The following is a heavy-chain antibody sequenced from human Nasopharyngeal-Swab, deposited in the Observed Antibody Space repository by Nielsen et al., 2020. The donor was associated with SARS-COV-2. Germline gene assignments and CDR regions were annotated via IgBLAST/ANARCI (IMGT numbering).Heavy chain of an antibody. V-gene: IGHV3-9*01. CDR3: AKDISADDGSGSYYPRGGFDP. CDR1: GFTFDDYA. Sequence: SLKISCAASGFTFDDYAMHWVRQAPGMGLEWVSCISWNSGSIGYADSVKGRFTISRDNAKNSLYLQMNSLRAEDTALYYCAKDISADDGSGSYYPRGGFDPWGQGTLVTVSS. CDR2: ISWNSGSI. D-gene: IGHD3-10*01. J-gene: IGHJ5*02.